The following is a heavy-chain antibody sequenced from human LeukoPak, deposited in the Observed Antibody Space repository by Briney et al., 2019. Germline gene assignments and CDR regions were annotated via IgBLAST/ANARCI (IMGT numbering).Heavy chain of an antibody. CDR1: GVSFSGYY. CDR2: INHSGST. V-gene: IGHV4-34*01. CDR3: ARRGGSWYYFDY. D-gene: IGHD6-13*01. Sequence: SETLSLTCAVYGVSFSGYYWSWIRQPPGEGLEWIGEINHSGSTNYNPSLKSRVTISVDTSKNQFSLKLSSVTAADTAVYYCARRGGSWYYFDYWGQGTLVTVSS. J-gene: IGHJ4*02.